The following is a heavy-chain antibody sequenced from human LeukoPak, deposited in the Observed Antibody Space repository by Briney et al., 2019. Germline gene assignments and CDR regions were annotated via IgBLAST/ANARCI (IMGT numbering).Heavy chain of an antibody. CDR1: GYTFSKYD. CDR2: MKPNSGQT. D-gene: IGHD4-11*01. Sequence: ASVTVSCKTSGYTFSKYDVNWVRQATGQGLEWMGWMKPNSGQTGYAQRFQGRIIMTRNTSISTAYMHLNSLTSEDTAKYYCARGPPERTYSDFWGKGTLVTVSS. CDR3: ARGPPERTYSDF. V-gene: IGHV1-8*01. J-gene: IGHJ4*02.